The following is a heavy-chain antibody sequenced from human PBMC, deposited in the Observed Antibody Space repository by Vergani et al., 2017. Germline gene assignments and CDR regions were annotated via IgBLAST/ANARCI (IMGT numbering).Heavy chain of an antibody. CDR3: ARAVITGTTFFFDY. CDR1: GYSICSDYY. J-gene: IGHJ4*02. CDR2: IYDSGST. D-gene: IGHD1-7*01. Sequence: QVQLQESGPGLVKPSETLSLTCAVSGYSICSDYYWGWIRQPPGKGLEWIGIIYDSGSTYHNPSLKSRVTILVDTSKNQFSLKLSPVAAADTAVYYCARAVITGTTFFFDYWGQGTLVTVSS. V-gene: IGHV4-38-2*01.